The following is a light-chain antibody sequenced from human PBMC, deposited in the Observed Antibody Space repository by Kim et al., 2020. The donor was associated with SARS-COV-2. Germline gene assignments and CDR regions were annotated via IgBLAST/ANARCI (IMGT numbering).Light chain of an antibody. CDR2: YDS. J-gene: IGLJ1*01. CDR3: QVWDTDTDDYV. V-gene: IGLV3-21*01. Sequence: SYELTQPPSVSVAPGKTARITCGGNNIGSKSVHWYQQKPGQAPVLVIYYDSDRPSGIPERFSGSKAATTATLTISRVEAGDEADYYCQVWDTDTDDYVFGTGTKVTVL. CDR1: NIGSKS.